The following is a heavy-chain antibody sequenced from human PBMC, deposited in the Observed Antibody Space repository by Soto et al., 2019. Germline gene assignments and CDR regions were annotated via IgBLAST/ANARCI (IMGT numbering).Heavy chain of an antibody. CDR1: GGSISSSSYY. D-gene: IGHD6-19*01. J-gene: IGHJ4*02. CDR2: IYYSGST. CDR3: ARYQWLVQVTDY. Sequence: QLQLQESGPGLVKPSETLSLTCTVSGGSISSSSYYWGWIRQPPGKGLEWIGSIYYSGSTYYNPSLKSRVTISVDTSKNQFSLKLSSVTAADTAVYYCARYQWLVQVTDYWGQGTLVTVSS. V-gene: IGHV4-39*01.